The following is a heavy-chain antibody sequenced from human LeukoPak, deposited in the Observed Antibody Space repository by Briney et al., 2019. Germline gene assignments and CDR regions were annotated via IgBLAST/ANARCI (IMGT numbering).Heavy chain of an antibody. V-gene: IGHV4-59*12. Sequence: SETLSLTCTVSGGSISSYYWSWIRQPPGKGLEWIGYIYYSGSTYYNPSLKSRVTISVDTSKNQFSLKLSSVTAADTAVYYCASLYGYLDYWGQGTLVTVSS. CDR1: GGSISSYY. D-gene: IGHD4-17*01. CDR3: ASLYGYLDY. J-gene: IGHJ4*02. CDR2: IYYSGST.